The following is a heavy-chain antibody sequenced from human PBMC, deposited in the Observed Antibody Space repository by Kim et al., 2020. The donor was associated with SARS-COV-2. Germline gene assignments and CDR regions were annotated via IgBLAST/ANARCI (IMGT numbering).Heavy chain of an antibody. J-gene: IGHJ6*02. Sequence: ASVKVSCKASGYTFTSYGISWVRLAPGQGLEWMGWISAYNGNTNYAQKLQGRVTMTTDTSTSTAYMELRSLRSDDTAVYYCARSGVVPAAMFPYYYYYYGMDVWGQGTTVTVSS. V-gene: IGHV1-18*01. CDR2: ISAYNGNT. CDR3: ARSGVVPAAMFPYYYYYYGMDV. CDR1: GYTFTSYG. D-gene: IGHD2-2*01.